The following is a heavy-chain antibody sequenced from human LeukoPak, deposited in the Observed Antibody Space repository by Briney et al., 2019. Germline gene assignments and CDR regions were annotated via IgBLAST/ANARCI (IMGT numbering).Heavy chain of an antibody. D-gene: IGHD3-22*01. CDR1: GYTFTSYY. CDR3: ASKYYDSWVPDY. Sequence: ASVKVSCKASGYTFTSYYMHWVRQAPGQGLEWMGIINPSGGSTSYAQKFQGRVTMTRDTSTSTVYMELSSLRFEDTAVYYCASKYYDSWVPDYWGQGTLVTVSS. V-gene: IGHV1-46*01. J-gene: IGHJ4*02. CDR2: INPSGGST.